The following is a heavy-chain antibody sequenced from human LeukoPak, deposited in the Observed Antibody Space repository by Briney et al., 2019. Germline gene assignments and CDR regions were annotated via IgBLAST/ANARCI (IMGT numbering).Heavy chain of an antibody. Sequence: ASVKVSCKASGYTFTGYYMHWVRQAPGQGLEWMGWINPNSGGTNYAQKFQGRVTMTRDTSISTAYMELSRLRSDDTAVYYCARGVSGSYYFPCYWGQGTLVTVSS. CDR1: GYTFTGYY. CDR3: ARGVSGSYYFPCY. CDR2: INPNSGGT. D-gene: IGHD1-26*01. J-gene: IGHJ4*02. V-gene: IGHV1-2*02.